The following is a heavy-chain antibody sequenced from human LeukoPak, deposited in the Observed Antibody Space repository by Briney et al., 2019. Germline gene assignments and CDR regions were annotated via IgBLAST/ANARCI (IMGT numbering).Heavy chain of an antibody. J-gene: IGHJ5*02. CDR3: ARDLDGYSALNWFDP. V-gene: IGHV4-59*12. CDR2: IYYSGST. D-gene: IGHD5-12*01. Sequence: PSETLSLTCTVSGGSISTYYWSWIRQPPGKGLEWIGYIYYSGSTNYNPSLKSRVTISVDMSKNQFSLKLSSVTAADTAVYYCARDLDGYSALNWFDPWGQGTLVTVSS. CDR1: GGSISTYY.